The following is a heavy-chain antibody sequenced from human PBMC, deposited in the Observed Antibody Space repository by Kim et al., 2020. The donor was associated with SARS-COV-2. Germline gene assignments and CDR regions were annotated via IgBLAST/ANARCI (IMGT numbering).Heavy chain of an antibody. V-gene: IGHV3-30-3*01. Sequence: GGSLRLSCAASGFMFSSYHMHWVRQAPGKGLEWVAVILYDGSNTYYADSVKGRFTISRDNSRNTLYLQMNSLRAEDTAVYYCARDTGIVVVVDAIDYWGRGTLVTVSS. CDR3: ARDTGIVVVVDAIDY. D-gene: IGHD2-15*01. CDR2: ILYDGSNT. CDR1: GFMFSSYH. J-gene: IGHJ4*02.